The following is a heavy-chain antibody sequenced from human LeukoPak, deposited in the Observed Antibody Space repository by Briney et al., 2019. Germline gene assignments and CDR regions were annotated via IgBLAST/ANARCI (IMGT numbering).Heavy chain of an antibody. CDR3: AKSPRPVVRGVIGSNWFDP. V-gene: IGHV3-7*01. J-gene: IGHJ5*02. Sequence: GGSLRLSCAASGFTFSSSWMCWVRQAPGKGLEWVANIKEDGSAKYYADSVKGRFTISRDNSKNTLYLQMNSLRPEDTAVYYCAKSPRPVVRGVIGSNWFDPWGQGTLVTVSS. D-gene: IGHD3-10*01. CDR2: IKEDGSAK. CDR1: GFTFSSSW.